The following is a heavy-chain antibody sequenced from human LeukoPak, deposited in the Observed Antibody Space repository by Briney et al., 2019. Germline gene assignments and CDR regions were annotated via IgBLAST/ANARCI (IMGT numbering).Heavy chain of an antibody. CDR3: AAACDY. CDR2: MYHSGST. Sequence: PSETLSLTCTVSGGSISSSNYDWGWIRQPPGKGLEWIGNMYHSGSTYYNPSLESRVTISLDTSKNQFSLKLSSVTAADTAVYYCAAACDYWGDGTLVTASS. V-gene: IGHV4-39*01. J-gene: IGHJ4*01. CDR1: GGSISSSNYD. D-gene: IGHD6-25*01.